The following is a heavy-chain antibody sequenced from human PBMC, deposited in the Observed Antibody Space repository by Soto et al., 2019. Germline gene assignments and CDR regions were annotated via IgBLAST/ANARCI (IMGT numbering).Heavy chain of an antibody. D-gene: IGHD2-2*01. V-gene: IGHV1-3*01. CDR2: INAGNGNT. CDR3: ARTDIVVVPAAKGYNRYYYYGMDV. Sequence: QVQLVQSGAEVKKPGASVKVSCKASGYTFTSYAMHWVRQAPGQRLEWMGWINAGNGNTKYSQKFQGRVTITSDTSASTAYMELSSLRSEDTAVYYCARTDIVVVPAAKGYNRYYYYGMDVWGQGTTVTVSS. CDR1: GYTFTSYA. J-gene: IGHJ6*02.